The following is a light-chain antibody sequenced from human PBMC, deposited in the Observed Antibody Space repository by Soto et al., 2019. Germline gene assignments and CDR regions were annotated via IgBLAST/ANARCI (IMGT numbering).Light chain of an antibody. CDR2: EGS. CDR3: CSYAGSSTWV. Sequence: QSALTQPASVSGSPGQSSTISCTGTSSDVGSYNLVSWYQQHPVKAPKLMIYEGSKRPSGVSNRFSGSKSGNTASLTISGLQAEDEADYYCCSYAGSSTWVFGGGTKVTVL. J-gene: IGLJ2*01. V-gene: IGLV2-23*01. CDR1: SSDVGSYNL.